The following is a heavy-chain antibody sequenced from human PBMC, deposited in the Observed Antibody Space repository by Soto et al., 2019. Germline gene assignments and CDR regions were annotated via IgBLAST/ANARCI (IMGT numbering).Heavy chain of an antibody. Sequence: PSETLSLTCAVYGGSFSGYYWSWIRQPPGKGLEWIGEINHSGSTNYNPSLKSRVTISVDTSKNQFSLKLSSVTAADTAVYYCARETRNVDIVATITFDYWGQGTLVTVSS. CDR3: ARETRNVDIVATITFDY. CDR2: INHSGST. J-gene: IGHJ4*02. V-gene: IGHV4-34*01. CDR1: GGSFSGYY. D-gene: IGHD5-12*01.